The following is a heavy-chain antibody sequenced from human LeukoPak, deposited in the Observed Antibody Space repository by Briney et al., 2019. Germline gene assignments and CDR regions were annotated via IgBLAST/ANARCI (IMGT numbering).Heavy chain of an antibody. V-gene: IGHV5-51*01. CDR3: ARWLGYCSSSSCYQPFDC. Sequence: ESLQISCKGSGYSFSSYWIGWVRQMPGKGLEWMGIIYPGDSDARYSPSFQGQVTISADKSISTTYLHWSSLKASDTAMYYCARWLGYCSSSSCYQPFDCWGQGTLVTVSS. CDR2: IYPGDSDA. D-gene: IGHD2-2*01. CDR1: GYSFSSYW. J-gene: IGHJ4*02.